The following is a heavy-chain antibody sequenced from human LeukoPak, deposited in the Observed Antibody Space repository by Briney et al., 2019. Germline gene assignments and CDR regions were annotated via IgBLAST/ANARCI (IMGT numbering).Heavy chain of an antibody. Sequence: PGGSLKISCAASGFTFSNYAMSWIRQAPGKGLEWVSAISSGGGNTDYADSVKGRFTISRDNSKNTLYLQMNSLRAEDTAVYYCAKNSSGWYYYYYYMDVWGKGTTVTISS. CDR1: GFTFSNYA. CDR2: ISSGGGNT. V-gene: IGHV3-23*01. J-gene: IGHJ6*03. CDR3: AKNSSGWYYYYYYMDV. D-gene: IGHD6-19*01.